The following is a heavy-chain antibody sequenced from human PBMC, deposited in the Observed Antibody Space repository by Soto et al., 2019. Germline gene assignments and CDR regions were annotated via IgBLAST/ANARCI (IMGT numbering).Heavy chain of an antibody. CDR2: IIPIFGTA. J-gene: IGHJ5*02. V-gene: IGHV1-69*06. CDR3: ARQSSCSGGSCYPFYWFDP. D-gene: IGHD2-15*01. Sequence: SVKVSCKASGGTFSSYAISWVRQAPGQGLEWMGGIIPIFGTANYAQKFQGRVTITADKSTSTAYMELSSLRSEDTAVYYCARQSSCSGGSCYPFYWFDPWGQGTLDTVSS. CDR1: GGTFSSYA.